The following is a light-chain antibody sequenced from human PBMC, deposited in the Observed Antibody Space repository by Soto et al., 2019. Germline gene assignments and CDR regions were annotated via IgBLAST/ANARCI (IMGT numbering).Light chain of an antibody. CDR3: TSFSTGSSYVI. CDR1: SSDVGNYNY. J-gene: IGLJ2*01. V-gene: IGLV2-14*01. CDR2: QVT. Sequence: QSALTQPASVSGSPGQSITISCTGTSSDVGNYNYVSWYQETPGKAPRLIIYQVTNRPSGVSNRFSGSKSGNTASLTISGLQADDEADYYCTSFSTGSSYVIFGGGTKLTVL.